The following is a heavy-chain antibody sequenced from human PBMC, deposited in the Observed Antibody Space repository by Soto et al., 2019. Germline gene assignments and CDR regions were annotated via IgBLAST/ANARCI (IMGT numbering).Heavy chain of an antibody. CDR2: ISSSSSYI. CDR3: ARESVGATNFDY. D-gene: IGHD1-26*01. CDR1: GFTFSSYS. Sequence: GGFLRLSCAASGFTFSSYSMNWVRQAPGKGLEWVSSISSSSSYIYYADSVKGRFTISRDNAKNSLYLQMNSLRAEDTAVYYCARESVGATNFDYWGQGTLVTVSS. J-gene: IGHJ4*02. V-gene: IGHV3-21*01.